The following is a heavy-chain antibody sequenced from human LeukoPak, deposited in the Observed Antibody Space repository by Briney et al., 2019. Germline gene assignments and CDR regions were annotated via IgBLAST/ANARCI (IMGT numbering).Heavy chain of an antibody. CDR1: GGTFSSYA. CDR3: AREVVPAAPDAFDI. J-gene: IGHJ3*02. D-gene: IGHD2-2*01. CDR2: IIPIFGTA. Sequence: SVKVSCKASGGTFSSYAISWVRQAPGQGLEWMGGIIPIFGTANYAQKFQGRVTITTDESTSTAYMELSSLRSEDTAVNYCAREVVPAAPDAFDIWGQGTMVTVSS. V-gene: IGHV1-69*05.